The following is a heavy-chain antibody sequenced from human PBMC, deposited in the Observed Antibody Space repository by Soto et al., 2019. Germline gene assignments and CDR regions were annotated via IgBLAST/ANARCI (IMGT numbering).Heavy chain of an antibody. CDR1: GSALSNGG. CDR3: TTDEWE. Sequence: ELQLVESGGGLVRPGGSLRLSVAAPGSALSNGGLSWVRQAPGKRLEWVGRIKSKTDGGTTDYGAPVKGRFSISRDDSKNTLYLQMNSLKIEDTAVYYCTTDEWEWGQGTLVTVSS. J-gene: IGHJ4*02. V-gene: IGHV3-15*05. CDR2: IKSKTDGGTT. D-gene: IGHD1-26*01.